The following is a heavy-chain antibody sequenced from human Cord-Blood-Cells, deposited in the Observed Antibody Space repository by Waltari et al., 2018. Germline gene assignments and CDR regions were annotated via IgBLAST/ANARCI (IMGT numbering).Heavy chain of an antibody. Sequence: QVQLQESGPGLVKPSATLSLTCTVTGGSISSYYWSWLRQPPGKGLEWIGYIYYSGSTNYNPSLKSRVTISVDTSKNQFSLKLSSVTAADTAVYYCARAGWEDSSGLDYWGQGTLVTVSS. J-gene: IGHJ4*02. CDR1: GGSISSYY. D-gene: IGHD6-19*01. CDR2: IYYSGST. CDR3: ARAGWEDSSGLDY. V-gene: IGHV4-59*01.